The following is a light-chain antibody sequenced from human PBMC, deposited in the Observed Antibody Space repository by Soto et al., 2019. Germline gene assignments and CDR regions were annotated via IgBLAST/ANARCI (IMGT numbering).Light chain of an antibody. V-gene: IGKV1-6*01. CDR3: LQDFNYPWT. CDR2: GAS. Sequence: AIEMTQSPSSLSAAVGDTVTITCRASQGIGTDLAWFQQRPGKAPKLLIYGASGLQNGVPSRFSGSGSGTDFTLTISGLQPADCATYFCLQDFNYPWTCGQGTKVEI. J-gene: IGKJ1*01. CDR1: QGIGTD.